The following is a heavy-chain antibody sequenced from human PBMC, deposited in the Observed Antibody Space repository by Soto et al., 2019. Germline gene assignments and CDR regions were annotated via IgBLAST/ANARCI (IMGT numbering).Heavy chain of an antibody. CDR3: AKSLLLTVVRGVLGNWFDP. D-gene: IGHD3-10*01. V-gene: IGHV3-23*01. CDR2: ISGSGVST. Sequence: GGSLRLSCAASGFTFSSYAMSWVRQAPGKGLEWVSAISGSGVSTYYADSVKGRFTISRDNSKNTLYLQMSGLRADDTAMYYCAKSLLLTVVRGVLGNWFDP. CDR1: GFTFSSYA. J-gene: IGHJ5*02.